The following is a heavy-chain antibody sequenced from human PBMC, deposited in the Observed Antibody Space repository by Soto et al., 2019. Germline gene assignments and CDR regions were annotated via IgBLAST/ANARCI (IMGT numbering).Heavy chain of an antibody. CDR2: IYYSGST. CDR3: ARDRQGVRYFDWSAATETRAHAFDI. V-gene: IGHV4-31*03. J-gene: IGHJ3*02. D-gene: IGHD3-9*01. Sequence: SETLSLPCTVSGGSLSTGRYYWGWIRQPTKKGLAWFGYIYYSGSTYYNPSLKSRVTISVDTSKNQFSLKLSSVTAADTAVYYCARDRQGVRYFDWSAATETRAHAFDIWGQGTMVT. CDR1: GGSLSTGRYY.